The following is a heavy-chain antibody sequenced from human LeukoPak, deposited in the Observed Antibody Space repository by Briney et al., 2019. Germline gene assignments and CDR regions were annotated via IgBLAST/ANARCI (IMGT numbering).Heavy chain of an antibody. CDR1: GASISGSY. Sequence: SETLSLTCTVSGASISGSYWSWLRQPAGRGLEGIGRIYTSGDTNYNPSLKSRVTISVHTSKHEVSLKLSSVTAADTAVYYCARVLFYGSGSYVSWFDPWGQATLVTVSS. CDR3: ARVLFYGSGSYVSWFDP. J-gene: IGHJ5*02. V-gene: IGHV4-4*07. D-gene: IGHD3-10*01. CDR2: IYTSGDT.